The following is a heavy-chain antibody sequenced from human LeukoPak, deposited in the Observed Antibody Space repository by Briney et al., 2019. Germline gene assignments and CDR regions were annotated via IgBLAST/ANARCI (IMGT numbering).Heavy chain of an antibody. J-gene: IGHJ6*02. CDR1: GFTFSNYA. CDR2: ISSNGGST. V-gene: IGHV3-64*01. CDR3: ARTSITTMGYYYYGMDV. D-gene: IGHD1-1*01. Sequence: PGGSLRLSCAPSGFTFSNYAMIWVRQAPGKGLEYVSAISSNGGSTDYANSVKGRFTISRDNSKNTLDLQMGSLRVEDMAVYYCARTSITTMGYYYYGMDVWGQGATVTVS.